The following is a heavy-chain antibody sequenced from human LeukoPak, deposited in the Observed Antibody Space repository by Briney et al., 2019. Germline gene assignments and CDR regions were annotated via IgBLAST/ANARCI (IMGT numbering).Heavy chain of an antibody. D-gene: IGHD2-21*01. CDR2: IHHSGNN. Sequence: VRLSETLSLTCSVSGGSLSSSYWSWIRQSPGKGLEWVGYIHHSGNNNSNPPLKSRVPISVDTPKTQFSLKLSSVTAADTAVYYCVRWQYCGGNCYFSAFDIWGQGTMVTVSS. J-gene: IGHJ3*02. V-gene: IGHV4-59*01. CDR3: VRWQYCGGNCYFSAFDI. CDR1: GGSLSSSY.